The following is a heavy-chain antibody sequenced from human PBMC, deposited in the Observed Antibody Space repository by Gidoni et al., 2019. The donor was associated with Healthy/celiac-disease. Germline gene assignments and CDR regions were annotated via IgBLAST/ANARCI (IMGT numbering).Heavy chain of an antibody. D-gene: IGHD2-15*01. V-gene: IGHV3-30*18. CDR1: GLTFSSYG. CDR3: AKDLDRGGSCYFDY. CDR2: ISYDGSNK. J-gene: IGHJ4*02. Sequence: QVQLVESGGGVVQPGRSLRLSCAASGLTFSSYGMHWVRQAPGKGLEWVAVISYDGSNKYYADSVKGRFTISRDNSKNTLYLQMNSLRAEDTAVYYCAKDLDRGGSCYFDYWGQGTLVTVSS.